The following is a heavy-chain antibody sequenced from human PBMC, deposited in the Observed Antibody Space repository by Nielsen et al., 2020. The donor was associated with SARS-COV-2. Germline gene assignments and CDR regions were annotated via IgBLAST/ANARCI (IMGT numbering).Heavy chain of an antibody. V-gene: IGHV3-30-3*01. J-gene: IGHJ4*02. CDR2: ISYDGSNK. CDR3: GRDRSTSGWWGFADY. CDR1: GFTFSSYA. D-gene: IGHD6-19*01. Sequence: GESLKISCAASGFTFSSYAMHWVRQAPGKGLEWVAVISYDGSNKYYADSVKGRFTISRDNSKNTLYLQMNSLITEDTAVYYCGRDRSTSGWWGFADYWGQGTLVTVSS.